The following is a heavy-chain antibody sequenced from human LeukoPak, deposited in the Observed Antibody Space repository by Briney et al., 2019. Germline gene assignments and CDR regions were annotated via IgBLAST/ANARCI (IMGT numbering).Heavy chain of an antibody. Sequence: PSETLSLTCTVSGGSISSGGYYWSWIRQPPGKGLEWIGYIYHSGSTYYNPSLKSRVTISVDRSKNQFSLKLSSVTAADTAVYYCARDRPSRQQLVPGAFDIWGQGTMVTVSS. CDR2: IYHSGST. J-gene: IGHJ3*02. CDR1: GGSISSGGYY. CDR3: ARDRPSRQQLVPGAFDI. V-gene: IGHV4-30-2*01. D-gene: IGHD6-13*01.